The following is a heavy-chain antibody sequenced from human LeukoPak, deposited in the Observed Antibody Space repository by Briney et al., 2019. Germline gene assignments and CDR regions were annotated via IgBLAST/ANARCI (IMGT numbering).Heavy chain of an antibody. J-gene: IGHJ6*03. Sequence: AGGSLRLSCTASGFTFSSSAITWVSQAPGKGLEWVSGISGSGSGTYYADFVKGRFTISRDNSKNTMYLEMNSLRAEDTAVYYCAKMNGYMDVWGKGTTVTVSS. CDR3: AKMNGYMDV. CDR2: ISGSGSGT. V-gene: IGHV3-23*01. CDR1: GFTFSSSA. D-gene: IGHD1-1*01.